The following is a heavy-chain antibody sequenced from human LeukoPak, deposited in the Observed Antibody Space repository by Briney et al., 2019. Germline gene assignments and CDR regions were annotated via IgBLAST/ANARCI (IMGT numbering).Heavy chain of an antibody. D-gene: IGHD4-23*01. V-gene: IGHV3-21*01. CDR3: ARDSTVVNWYYFDY. CDR2: ISSSSSYI. Sequence: GGSLRLSCAASGFTFSSYSMNWVRQAPGKGLEWVSSISSSSSYIYYADSVKGRFTISRDNAKSSLYLQMNSLRAEDTAVYYCARDSTVVNWYYFDYWGQGTLVTVSS. J-gene: IGHJ4*02. CDR1: GFTFSSYS.